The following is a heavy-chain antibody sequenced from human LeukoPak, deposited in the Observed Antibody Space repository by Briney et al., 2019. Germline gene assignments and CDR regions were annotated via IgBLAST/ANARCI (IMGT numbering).Heavy chain of an antibody. CDR2: ISGGSVTI. CDR3: ARDQIYAFDI. Sequence: GGSLRLSCAASGFTFSSYSLNWVRQAPGKGLEWVSYISGGSVTIYYADSVKGRFTISRDNAKNSLYLQMNSLRDEDTAVYYCARDQIYAFDIWGQGTMVTVSS. CDR1: GFTFSSYS. D-gene: IGHD2/OR15-2a*01. J-gene: IGHJ3*02. V-gene: IGHV3-48*02.